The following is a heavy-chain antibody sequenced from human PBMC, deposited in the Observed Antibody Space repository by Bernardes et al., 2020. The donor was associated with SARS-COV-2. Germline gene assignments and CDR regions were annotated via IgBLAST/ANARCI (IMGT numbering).Heavy chain of an antibody. Sequence: GEYLKSSCKGSEYSFSTYWIAWVRHMPGKGLEWMGIIFPADSDTRYSPSFKGQVTFSADTSVSTAYLQWNSLKASDTAMYYCARHRLDYGNNHDAFDMWGQGTMVTVSS. CDR1: EYSFSTYW. V-gene: IGHV5-51*01. J-gene: IGHJ3*02. CDR2: IFPADSDT. D-gene: IGHD4-4*01. CDR3: ARHRLDYGNNHDAFDM.